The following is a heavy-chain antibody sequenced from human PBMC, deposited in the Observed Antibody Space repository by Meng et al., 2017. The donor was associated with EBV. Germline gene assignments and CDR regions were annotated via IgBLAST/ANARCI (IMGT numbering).Heavy chain of an antibody. V-gene: IGHV1-69*06. CDR3: ARAEIAAAGRLDY. CDR2: IIPIFGTA. J-gene: IGHJ4*02. D-gene: IGHD6-13*01. Sequence: NGPGRTFRSYPLSRVRKAPGQGLEWMGGIIPIFGTANYAQKFQGRVTITADKSTSTAYMELSSLRSEDTAVYYCARAEIAAAGRLDYWGQGTLVTVSS. CDR1: GRTFRSYP.